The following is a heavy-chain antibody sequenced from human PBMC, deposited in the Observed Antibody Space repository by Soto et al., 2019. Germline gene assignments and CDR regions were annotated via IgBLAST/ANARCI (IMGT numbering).Heavy chain of an antibody. J-gene: IGHJ4*02. CDR2: ISGSGGST. Sequence: GGSLRLSCAASGFTFSSYAMSWVRQAPGKGLEWVSAISGSGGSTYYADSVKGRFTISRDNSKNTLYLQMNSLRAEDTAVYYCAKDHIVVAPAAMGEDYWGQGTLVTVS. CDR1: GFTFSSYA. V-gene: IGHV3-23*01. D-gene: IGHD2-2*01. CDR3: AKDHIVVAPAAMGEDY.